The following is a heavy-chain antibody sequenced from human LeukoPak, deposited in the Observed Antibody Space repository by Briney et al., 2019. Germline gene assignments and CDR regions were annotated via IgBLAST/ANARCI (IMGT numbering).Heavy chain of an antibody. D-gene: IGHD2-2*01. Sequence: PSETLSLTCTVSGYSISSGYYWGWIRQPPGKGLEWIGSIYHSGSTYYNPSLKSRVTISVDTSKNQFSLKLSSVTAADTAVYYCASQPIVVPAANWFDPWGQGTLVTVSS. V-gene: IGHV4-38-2*02. J-gene: IGHJ5*02. CDR1: GYSISSGYY. CDR3: ASQPIVVPAANWFDP. CDR2: IYHSGST.